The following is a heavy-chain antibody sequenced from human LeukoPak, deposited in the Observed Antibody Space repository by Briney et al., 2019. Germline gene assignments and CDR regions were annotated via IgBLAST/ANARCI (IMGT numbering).Heavy chain of an antibody. CDR3: AKRTMSAFDS. CDR1: GFTFRTYA. J-gene: IGHJ4*02. V-gene: IGHV3-23*01. Sequence: GGSLRLSCTASGFTFRTYAMTWVRQAPGKGLEWLSGISGSGNGTYYADSVKGRFIISRDSSKNMVYLQMNSLTVEDAATYYCAKRTMSAFDSWGQGTLLIVSS. CDR2: ISGSGNGT.